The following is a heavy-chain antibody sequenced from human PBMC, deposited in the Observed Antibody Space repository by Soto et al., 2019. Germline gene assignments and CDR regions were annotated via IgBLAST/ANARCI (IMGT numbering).Heavy chain of an antibody. V-gene: IGHV3-13*01. D-gene: IGHD6-13*01. CDR2: IGTAGDT. CDR1: GFTFSGFD. Sequence: GGSLSLSCEASGFTFSGFDMHWVRQPTGKGLEWVSSIGTAGDTYYAVSVKGRFTISRDNAKNSLSLQMNSLRAGDMAVYFCAKSQEIGTHFFDSWGQGTQVTVSS. CDR3: AKSQEIGTHFFDS. J-gene: IGHJ4*02.